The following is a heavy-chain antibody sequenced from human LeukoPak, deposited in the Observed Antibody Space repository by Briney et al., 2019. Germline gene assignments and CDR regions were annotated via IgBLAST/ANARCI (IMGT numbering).Heavy chain of an antibody. D-gene: IGHD1-1*01. V-gene: IGHV1-18*04. CDR1: GYTFTSYG. Sequence: ASVNVSCKASGYTFTSYGISWVRQAPGQRLEWMGWTSAYNGNTNYAQKLQGRVTMTTDTSTSTAYMELRSLRSDDTAVYYCARVGRTTGTTRSAFDIWGQGTMVTVSS. CDR2: TSAYNGNT. CDR3: ARVGRTTGTTRSAFDI. J-gene: IGHJ3*02.